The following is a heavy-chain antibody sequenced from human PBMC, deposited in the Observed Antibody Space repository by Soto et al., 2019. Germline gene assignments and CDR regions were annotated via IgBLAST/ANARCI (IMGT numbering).Heavy chain of an antibody. CDR3: ARVSDYYDSSGYPNWLDP. CDR1: GYTFTSYG. D-gene: IGHD3-22*01. Sequence: ASVKVSCKASGYTFTSYGISWVRQAPGQGLEWMGWISAYNGNTNYAQKLQGRVTMTTDTSTSTAYMELRSLRSDDTAVYYCARVSDYYDSSGYPNWLDPWGQGTLVTVSS. J-gene: IGHJ5*02. V-gene: IGHV1-18*01. CDR2: ISAYNGNT.